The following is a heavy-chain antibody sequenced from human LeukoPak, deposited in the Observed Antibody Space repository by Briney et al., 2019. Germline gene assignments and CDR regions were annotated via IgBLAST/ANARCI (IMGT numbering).Heavy chain of an antibody. CDR2: IKSKTDGGTT. V-gene: IGHV3-15*01. CDR1: GFTFSNAW. J-gene: IGHJ3*02. Sequence: GGSLRLSCAASGFTFSNAWMSWVRQAPGKGLEWVGRIKSKTDGGTTDYAAPVKGRFTISRDDSKNTLYLQMNSLRAEDTAVYYCARGLLGYDSSGYSITGAFDIWGQGTMVTVSS. D-gene: IGHD3-22*01. CDR3: ARGLLGYDSSGYSITGAFDI.